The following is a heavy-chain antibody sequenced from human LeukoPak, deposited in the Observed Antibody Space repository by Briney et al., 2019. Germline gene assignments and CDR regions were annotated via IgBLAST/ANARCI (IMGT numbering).Heavy chain of an antibody. CDR3: AKGGSTNFYYGDV. V-gene: IGHV4-59*01. Sequence: SETLSLTCSVSGXSMTNLYWTWIRQPPGKGLEWIGDIYDSGSTRYNTSLESRVTISVDTSKNQFSLKLSSVTAADTAVYYCAKGGSTNFYYGDVWGQGTTVTVSS. CDR1: GXSMTNLY. D-gene: IGHD2/OR15-2a*01. J-gene: IGHJ6*02. CDR2: IYDSGST.